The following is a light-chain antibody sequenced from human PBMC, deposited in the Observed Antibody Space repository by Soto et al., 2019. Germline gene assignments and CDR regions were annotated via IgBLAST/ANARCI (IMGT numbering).Light chain of an antibody. CDR3: QRYNSAPWT. J-gene: IGKJ1*01. CDR2: AAS. V-gene: IGKV1-27*01. Sequence: DIQMTQSPSSLSASVGDRVTITCRASQGSSNYLAWYQQKPWKVPKLLIYAASTLQSGVPSRFSGSGSGTDFTLTISSRQPEDVATDYCQRYNSAPWTFGQGTKVEI. CDR1: QGSSNY.